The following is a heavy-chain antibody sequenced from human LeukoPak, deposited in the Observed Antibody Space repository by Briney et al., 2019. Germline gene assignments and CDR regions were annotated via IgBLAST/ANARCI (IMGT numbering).Heavy chain of an antibody. J-gene: IGHJ4*02. Sequence: GGSLRLSCAASGFTFCDYYMTWMRQAPGKGLGWVSYISSSITTVRYAVSVMGRFTISRDNAKNSLYLQMNSLGADDTAVYYCVRSYSAYDSFDYWGQGTLVTVSS. CDR1: GFTFCDYY. CDR3: VRSYSAYDSFDY. CDR2: ISSSITTV. V-gene: IGHV3-11*01. D-gene: IGHD5-12*01.